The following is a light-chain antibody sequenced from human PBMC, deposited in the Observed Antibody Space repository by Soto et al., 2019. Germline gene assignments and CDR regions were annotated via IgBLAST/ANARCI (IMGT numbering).Light chain of an antibody. CDR2: GAS. CDR3: QQYNNWHPVT. V-gene: IGKV3-15*01. CDR1: QSVYNN. J-gene: IGKJ3*01. Sequence: EIVMTQSPATLSVSPGERATLSCRASQSVYNNLAWYQQKPGQAPRLLIYGASTRATGIPARFSGSGCGTEFPLPISSLQSEDFAVYYCQQYNNWHPVTFGPGTTVDIK.